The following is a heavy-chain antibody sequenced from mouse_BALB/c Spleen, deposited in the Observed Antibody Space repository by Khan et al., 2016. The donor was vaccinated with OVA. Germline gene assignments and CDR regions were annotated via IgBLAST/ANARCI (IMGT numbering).Heavy chain of an antibody. D-gene: IGHD1-2*01. J-gene: IGHJ2*01. Sequence: EVKLLESGPGLVKPSQSLSLTCTVTGYSITSGYGWNWIRQFPGNKLEWMGYLSYSGSTNYNPSLKSRISITRDTSKNQFFLQLNSVTTEDTATYYCARTARIKYWGQGTTPTVSS. CDR3: ARTARIKY. CDR2: LSYSGST. V-gene: IGHV3-2*02. CDR1: GYSITSGYG.